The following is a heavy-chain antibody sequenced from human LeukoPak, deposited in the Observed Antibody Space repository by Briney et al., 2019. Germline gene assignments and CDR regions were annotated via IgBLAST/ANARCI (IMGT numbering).Heavy chain of an antibody. Sequence: ASVKVSCKASGGTFSSYTISWVRQAPGQGLEWMGRIIPILGIANYAQKLQGRVTITADKSTSTAYMELSSLRSEDTAVYYCARSFGIAYTGVWGQGTLVTVSS. J-gene: IGHJ4*02. CDR3: ARSFGIAYTGV. V-gene: IGHV1-69*02. CDR2: IIPILGIA. CDR1: GGTFSSYT. D-gene: IGHD2-2*02.